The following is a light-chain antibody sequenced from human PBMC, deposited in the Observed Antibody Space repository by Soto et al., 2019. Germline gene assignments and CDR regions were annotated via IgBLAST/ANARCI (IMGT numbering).Light chain of an antibody. J-gene: IGKJ1*01. V-gene: IGKV3-20*01. CDR1: QSVSSSY. Sequence: EIVLTQSPGILSLSPGERATLSCRASQSVSSSYLAWYQQKPGQAPRPLIYGASSRAIGIPDRFSGRGSGTDFTLTISRLEPEDFAVYYCQQYGSSPWTFGQGTKVEIK. CDR2: GAS. CDR3: QQYGSSPWT.